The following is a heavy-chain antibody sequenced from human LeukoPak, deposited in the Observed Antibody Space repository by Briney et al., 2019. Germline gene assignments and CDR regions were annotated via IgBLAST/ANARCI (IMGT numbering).Heavy chain of an antibody. J-gene: IGHJ4*02. D-gene: IGHD6-13*01. CDR2: ISRSGSTI. CDR1: GFTFSDYY. Sequence: PGGSLRLSCAASGFTFSDYYMSWIRQAPGKGLEWVSYISRSGSTIYYADSVKGRFTISRDNAKNSLYLQMNSLRAEDTAVYYCAKARSGSSSWYDYWGQGTLVTVSS. V-gene: IGHV3-11*01. CDR3: AKARSGSSSWYDY.